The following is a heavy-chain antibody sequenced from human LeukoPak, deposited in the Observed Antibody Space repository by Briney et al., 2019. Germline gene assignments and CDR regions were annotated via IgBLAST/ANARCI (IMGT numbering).Heavy chain of an antibody. CDR2: INHSGST. V-gene: IGHV4-34*01. J-gene: IGHJ2*01. CDR1: GGSFSGYY. Sequence: PSETLSLTFAVYGGSFSGYYWSWIRQPPGKGLEWIGEINHSGSTNYNPSLKSRVTISVDTSKNQFSLKLSSVTAADTAVYYCARESDRYFDLWGRGTLVTVSS. CDR3: ARESDRYFDL.